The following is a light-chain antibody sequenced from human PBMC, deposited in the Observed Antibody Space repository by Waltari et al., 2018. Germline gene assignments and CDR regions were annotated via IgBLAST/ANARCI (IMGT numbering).Light chain of an antibody. CDR3: QSWDSTTVV. CDR1: KLGDNY. J-gene: IGLJ2*01. CDR2: QDT. Sequence: SYELTQSPSVSVSPGQTATINCPGDKLGDNYVCWYQQKPGQSPVMVIYQDTKRPSGIPDRFSGSNSGNTATLTISGTQALDEADYYCQSWDSTTVVFGGGTKLTVL. V-gene: IGLV3-1*01.